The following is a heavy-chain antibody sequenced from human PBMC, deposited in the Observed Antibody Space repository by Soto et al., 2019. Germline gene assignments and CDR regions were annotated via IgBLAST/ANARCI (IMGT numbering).Heavy chain of an antibody. Sequence: GGSLRLSCAASGFTFSSYAMHWVRQDPGKGLEWVAVISYDGSNKYYADSVKGRFTISRDNSKNTLYLQMNSLRAEDTAVYYCAREDLPGIAVAGTTAFDIWGQGTMVTVSS. CDR3: AREDLPGIAVAGTTAFDI. CDR2: ISYDGSNK. CDR1: GFTFSSYA. J-gene: IGHJ3*02. D-gene: IGHD6-19*01. V-gene: IGHV3-30-3*01.